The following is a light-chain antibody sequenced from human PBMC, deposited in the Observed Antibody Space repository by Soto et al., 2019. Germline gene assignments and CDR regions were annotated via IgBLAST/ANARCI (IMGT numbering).Light chain of an antibody. CDR1: QSINSW. J-gene: IGKJ1*01. CDR2: DAS. V-gene: IGKV1-5*01. Sequence: DIQMTQSPSTLSASVGDRVTITCRASQSINSWLAWYQQKPGKAPKLLIYDASSLESGVPSRFSGSGSGTEFTPTLSSLQPDDFATYYCQQYNSYRTFGQGTKVDIK. CDR3: QQYNSYRT.